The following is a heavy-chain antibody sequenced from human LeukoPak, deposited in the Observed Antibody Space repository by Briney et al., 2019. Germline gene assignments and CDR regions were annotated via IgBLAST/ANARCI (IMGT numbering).Heavy chain of an antibody. D-gene: IGHD1-26*01. CDR3: AKDGVGATSLDC. CDR2: IWHDGSYE. V-gene: IGHV3-33*06. CDR1: GFTFSRHG. J-gene: IGHJ4*02. Sequence: GGSLRLSCAASGFTFSRHGMHWVRQAPGRGLEGVAVIWHDGSYEYYADSVKGRFTIYRDSSKNTLYLAMNTLRAEDTAVYYCAKDGVGATSLDCWGQGTLVTVSS.